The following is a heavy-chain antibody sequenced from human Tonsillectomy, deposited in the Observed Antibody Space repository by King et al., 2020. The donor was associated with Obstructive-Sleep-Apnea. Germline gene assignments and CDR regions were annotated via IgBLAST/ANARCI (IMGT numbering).Heavy chain of an antibody. CDR3: AKQGTIFGVVTEVDYYGMDV. Sequence: VQLVESGGGLVQPGGSLRLSCAASGFTFSSYAMSWVRQAPGKGLEGVSSISASGGSTNYADSVKGRFTISRDNSKNTLYLQMNSLRAEETAVYYCAKQGTIFGVVTEVDYYGMDVWGQGTTVTVSS. CDR1: GFTFSSYA. J-gene: IGHJ6*02. D-gene: IGHD3-3*01. V-gene: IGHV3-23*04. CDR2: ISASGGST.